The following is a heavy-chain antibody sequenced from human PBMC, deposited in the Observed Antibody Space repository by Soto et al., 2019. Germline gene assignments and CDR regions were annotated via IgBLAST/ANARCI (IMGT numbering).Heavy chain of an antibody. Sequence: QITLKESGPTLVKPTQTLTLTCSVSGFSLNTGGLGVGWIRQPPGKALEWLALIYWDDDKRYSPSLRNRRSSSKDTSNNLVVFTMTNMDPVDTATYYCIHSRCGGDCLRSYSSHYYYGLDVWGQGTPVTVSS. CDR2: IYWDDDK. CDR3: IHSRCGGDCLRSYSSHYYYGLDV. CDR1: GFSLNTGGLG. V-gene: IGHV2-5*02. D-gene: IGHD2-21*02. J-gene: IGHJ6*02.